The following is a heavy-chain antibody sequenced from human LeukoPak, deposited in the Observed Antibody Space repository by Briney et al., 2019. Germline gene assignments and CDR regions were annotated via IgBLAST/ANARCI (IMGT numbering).Heavy chain of an antibody. CDR3: ARDRALLSDGPGDY. D-gene: IGHD5-24*01. Sequence: SVKVSCKASGGTFSSYAISWVRQAPGQGLEWMGRIIPILGIANYAQKFQGRVTITADKSTSTAYMELSSLRSEDTAVYYCARDRALLSDGPGDYWGQGTLVTVSS. V-gene: IGHV1-69*04. J-gene: IGHJ4*02. CDR1: GGTFSSYA. CDR2: IIPILGIA.